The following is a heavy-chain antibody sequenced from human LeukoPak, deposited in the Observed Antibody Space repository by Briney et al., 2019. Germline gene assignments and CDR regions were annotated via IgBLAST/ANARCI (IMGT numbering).Heavy chain of an antibody. D-gene: IGHD3-22*01. Sequence: GGSLRLSCAASGFSFSQYAMYWVRQAPGKGLEWVAIVSNDGNQKKYSDSVWDRFTVSRDNSENTVYLQMNNLRLEDTALYYCAKDRPNYYETSGPLEGDALDIWGQGTTVIVSS. CDR2: VSNDGNQK. CDR3: AKDRPNYYETSGPLEGDALDI. CDR1: GFSFSQYA. J-gene: IGHJ3*02. V-gene: IGHV3-30*18.